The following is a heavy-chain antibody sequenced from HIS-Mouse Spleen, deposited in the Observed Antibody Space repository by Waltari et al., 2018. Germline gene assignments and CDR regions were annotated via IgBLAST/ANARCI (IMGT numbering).Heavy chain of an antibody. D-gene: IGHD5-12*01. Sequence: EVQLVESGGGLVQPGGSLRLSCAASGFTFSSDSMNWVRRAPGKGLEWVSYISSSSTIYYADSVKGRFTISRDNAKNSLYLQMNSLRAEDTAVYYCARGGGYNYWGQGTLVTVSS. J-gene: IGHJ4*02. CDR3: ARGGGYNY. V-gene: IGHV3-48*01. CDR2: ISSSSTI. CDR1: GFTFSSDS.